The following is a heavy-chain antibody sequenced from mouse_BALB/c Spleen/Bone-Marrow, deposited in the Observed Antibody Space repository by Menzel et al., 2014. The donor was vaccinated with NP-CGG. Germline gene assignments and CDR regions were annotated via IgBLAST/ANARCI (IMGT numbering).Heavy chain of an antibody. Sequence: EVKLVESGGGLVQPGGSRKLSCAASGFTFSSFGMHWVRPAPEKGLEWVAYISSGSSTIYYADTVMGRFTISRDSPKNTLFLQMTSLRSEDTAMYYCARSGSSSGYFDYWGQGTTLTVSS. V-gene: IGHV5-17*02. D-gene: IGHD1-1*01. J-gene: IGHJ2*01. CDR1: GFTFSSFG. CDR3: ARSGSSSGYFDY. CDR2: ISSGSSTI.